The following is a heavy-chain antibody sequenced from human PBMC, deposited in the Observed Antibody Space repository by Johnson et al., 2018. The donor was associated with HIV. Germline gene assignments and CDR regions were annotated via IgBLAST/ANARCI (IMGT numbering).Heavy chain of an antibody. V-gene: IGHV3-11*04. CDR2: ISSSGSTI. J-gene: IGHJ3*02. D-gene: IGHD7-27*01. Sequence: VQLVESGGGLVRPGGSLRLSCAASGFTFSDYYMTWIRQAPGKGLECVSYISSSGSTIYYADSVKGRFTISRDNAKNSLYLQMNSLRAEDTAVYYCARERRANWDPNDAFDIWGQGTMVTVSS. CDR3: ARERRANWDPNDAFDI. CDR1: GFTFSDYY.